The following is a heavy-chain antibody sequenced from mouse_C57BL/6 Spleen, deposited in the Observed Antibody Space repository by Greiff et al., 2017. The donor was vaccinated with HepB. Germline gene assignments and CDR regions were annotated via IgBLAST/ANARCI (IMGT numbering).Heavy chain of an antibody. V-gene: IGHV1-69*01. Sequence: QVQLQQPGAELVMPGASVKLSCKASGYTFTSYWMHWVKQRPGQGLEWIGEIDPSDSYTNYNQKFKGKSTLTVDKSSSTAYMQLSSLTSEDSAVYYCARREIYDYGLGTPDVWGTGTTVTVSS. CDR1: GYTFTSYW. CDR2: IDPSDSYT. J-gene: IGHJ1*03. D-gene: IGHD2-4*01. CDR3: ARREIYDYGLGTPDV.